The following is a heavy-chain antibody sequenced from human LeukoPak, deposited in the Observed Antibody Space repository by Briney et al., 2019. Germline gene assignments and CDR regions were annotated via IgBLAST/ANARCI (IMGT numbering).Heavy chain of an antibody. V-gene: IGHV3-66*01. CDR1: GFTVRSKY. Sequence: GGSLRLSCAASGFTVRSKYMSWVRQAPGKGLEWVSVIYTDDNTYYADSVKGRFTISRDNSKNTLYLQMNSLRAEDTALYYCARGMVVGVSAADSWGQGTLVTVSS. J-gene: IGHJ4*02. CDR2: IYTDDNT. CDR3: ARGMVVGVSAADS. D-gene: IGHD1-26*01.